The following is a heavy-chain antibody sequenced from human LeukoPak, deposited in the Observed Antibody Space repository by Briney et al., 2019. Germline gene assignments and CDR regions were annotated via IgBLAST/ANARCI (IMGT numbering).Heavy chain of an antibody. V-gene: IGHV3-30*18. CDR3: AKDYYGSGDHYNYVAFDI. Sequence: GRSLRLSCAASGFTFSKYGIHWVRQAPGKGLEWVAVISFDGSSKYHADSVKGRFTISRDNSKNTVYLQMNSLRVEDTAVYYCAKDYYGSGDHYNYVAFDIWGQGTMVTVSS. D-gene: IGHD3-22*01. CDR2: ISFDGSSK. CDR1: GFTFSKYG. J-gene: IGHJ3*02.